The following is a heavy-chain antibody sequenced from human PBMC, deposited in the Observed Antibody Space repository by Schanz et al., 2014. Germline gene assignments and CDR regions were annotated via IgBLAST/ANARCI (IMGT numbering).Heavy chain of an antibody. D-gene: IGHD3-10*01. CDR2: NIHVLGVT. CDR1: GYTFAMYD. J-gene: IGHJ3*01. V-gene: IGHV1-69*09. CDR3: ARGGVEMATIRDAFDL. Sequence: QVQLVQSGAEVKKPGASVKVSCKASGYTFAMYDMNWVRQAPGQGLEWMGRNIHVLGVTNYAQKFQGRLTITVDQSKTTAFMELSSLTSEDTALYYCARGGVEMATIRDAFDLWGQGTMVTVS.